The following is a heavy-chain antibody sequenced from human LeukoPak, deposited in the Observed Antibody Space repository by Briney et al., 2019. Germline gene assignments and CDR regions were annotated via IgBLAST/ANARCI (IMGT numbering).Heavy chain of an antibody. CDR1: GYRLTNYW. CDR2: FYPGDFDS. Sequence: GESLKISCKGSGYRLTNYWIGWVRQVPEKGLEWMGIFYPGDFDSRYSPSFQGQVTMSADKSITTAYLQWNSLKASDTAMYYCARVGVWGTYRYPPSDAFDIWGQGTMVTVSS. V-gene: IGHV5-51*01. J-gene: IGHJ3*02. CDR3: ARVGVWGTYRYPPSDAFDI. D-gene: IGHD3-16*02.